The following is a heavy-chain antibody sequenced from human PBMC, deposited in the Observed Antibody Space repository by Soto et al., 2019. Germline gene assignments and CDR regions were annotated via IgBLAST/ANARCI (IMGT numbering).Heavy chain of an antibody. CDR1: GFTFSSYA. CDR2: ITGSGGNT. J-gene: IGHJ4*02. Sequence: EVQLLVSGGGLVQPGGSLRLSCAASGFTFSSYAMSWVRQAPGKGLEWISAITGSGGNTYHADSVKGRFTISRDNSKNMLFMEMNSLRAEDTAVYYCAKGSANVCPYYFDCWGQGTLVTVSS. V-gene: IGHV3-23*01. CDR3: AKGSANVCPYYFDC.